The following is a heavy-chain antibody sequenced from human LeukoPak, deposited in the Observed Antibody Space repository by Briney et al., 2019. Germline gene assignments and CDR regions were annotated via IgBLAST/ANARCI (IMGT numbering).Heavy chain of an antibody. J-gene: IGHJ4*02. CDR2: IKPDGSET. V-gene: IGHV3-7*01. Sequence: AGGSLRLSCAASGFTFSSYAMSWVRQAPGKGLEWVANIKPDGSETYYVDSVKGRFTVTRDNAQSSLHLQMDSLRGEDTAVYYCLAGGGYWGQGTLVTVSS. CDR3: LAGGGY. D-gene: IGHD3-10*01. CDR1: GFTFSSYA.